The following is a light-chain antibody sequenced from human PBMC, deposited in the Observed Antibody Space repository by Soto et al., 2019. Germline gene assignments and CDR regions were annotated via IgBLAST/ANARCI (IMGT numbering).Light chain of an antibody. CDR3: QHYTSYSEA. CDR2: KVS. Sequence: DVQVNPSPSTLSGSLGDRVTITCRAGQPVRSWLAWYQQKPGKAPKLLIYKVSTLKSGVPSRFSGSGSGTEFTLTISSLQPEDFAAYYCQHYTSYSEAFGHGTKVDIK. V-gene: IGKV1-5*03. CDR1: QPVRSW. J-gene: IGKJ1*01.